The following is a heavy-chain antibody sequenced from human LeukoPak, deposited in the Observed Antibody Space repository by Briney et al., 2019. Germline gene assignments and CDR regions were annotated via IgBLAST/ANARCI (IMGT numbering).Heavy chain of an antibody. CDR2: INPNSGGT. V-gene: IGHV1-2*02. CDR3: ARARKLLWFMELGPNWFDP. CDR1: GYTFTGYY. D-gene: IGHD3-10*01. Sequence: ASVKVSCKASGYTFTGYYMHWVRQAPGQGLEWMGWINPNSGGTNYAQKFQGRVTMTSDTSISTASMDLSRLRSDATAVYYCARARKLLWFMELGPNWFDPWGEGTLVTVSS. J-gene: IGHJ5*02.